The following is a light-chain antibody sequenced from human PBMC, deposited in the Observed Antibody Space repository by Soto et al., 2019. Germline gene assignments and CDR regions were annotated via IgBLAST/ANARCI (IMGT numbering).Light chain of an antibody. Sequence: QSVLTQSSSASASLGSSVKLTCTLSSGHNNYIIAWHQQQPGKAPRYLMKLEGSGSYNKGRGVPDRFSGSSSGADRYLTISHLQFEDEADYYCETWDGNTRVFGGGTKLTVL. CDR1: SGHNNYI. J-gene: IGLJ3*02. CDR3: ETWDGNTRV. CDR2: LEGSGSY. V-gene: IGLV4-60*02.